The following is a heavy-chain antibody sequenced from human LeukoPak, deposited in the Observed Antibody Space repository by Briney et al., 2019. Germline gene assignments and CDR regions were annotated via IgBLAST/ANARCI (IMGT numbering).Heavy chain of an antibody. CDR2: IYHSGST. CDR3: ARRLSGSYYPFDS. CDR1: GGSISSSNW. Sequence: SETLSLTCAVSGGSISSSNWWSWVRQPPGKGLEWIAEIYHSGSTNYNPSLKSRVTISVDKSKNQFSLKLSSVTAADTAVYYCARRLSGSYYPFDSWGQETLVTVSS. D-gene: IGHD1-26*01. J-gene: IGHJ4*02. V-gene: IGHV4-4*02.